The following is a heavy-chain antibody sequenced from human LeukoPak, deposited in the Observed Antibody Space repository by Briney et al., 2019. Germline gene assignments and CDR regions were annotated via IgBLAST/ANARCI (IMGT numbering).Heavy chain of an antibody. J-gene: IGHJ4*02. Sequence: GGSLRLSCAASGFTVRSHYMTWVRQAPGEGLEWVSLIYSAGSTYYADFVKGRFTISRDNSKDTMYLQMTSLRAEDTAVYYCARASTGGYLGYWGQGTLVTVSS. CDR1: GFTVRSHY. CDR2: IYSAGST. CDR3: ARASTGGYLGY. V-gene: IGHV3-66*01. D-gene: IGHD2-8*02.